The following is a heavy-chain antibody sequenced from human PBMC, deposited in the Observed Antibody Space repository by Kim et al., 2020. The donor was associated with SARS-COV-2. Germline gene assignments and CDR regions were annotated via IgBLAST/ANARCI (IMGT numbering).Heavy chain of an antibody. CDR3: ARATPVVAATPRRRGPFDY. CDR2: IYHSGST. CDR1: GGSISSSNW. V-gene: IGHV4-4*02. Sequence: SETLSLTCAVSGGSISSSNWWSWVRQPPGKGLEWIGEIYHSGSTNYNPSLKSRVTISVDKSKNQFSLKLSSVTAADTAVYYCARATPVVAATPRRRGPFDYWGQGTLVTVSS. D-gene: IGHD2-15*01. J-gene: IGHJ4*02.